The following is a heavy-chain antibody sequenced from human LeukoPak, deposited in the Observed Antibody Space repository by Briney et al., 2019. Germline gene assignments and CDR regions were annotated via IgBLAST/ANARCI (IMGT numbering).Heavy chain of an antibody. Sequence: SETLSLTCAVYGGSFSGYYWSWIRQPPGKGLEWIGEINHSGSTNYNPSLKNRVTISVDTSKNQFSLKLSSVTAADTAVYYCASLRYFDWLAAQSWFDPWGQGTLVTVSS. CDR3: ASLRYFDWLAAQSWFDP. V-gene: IGHV4-34*01. CDR2: INHSGST. J-gene: IGHJ5*02. CDR1: GGSFSGYY. D-gene: IGHD3-9*01.